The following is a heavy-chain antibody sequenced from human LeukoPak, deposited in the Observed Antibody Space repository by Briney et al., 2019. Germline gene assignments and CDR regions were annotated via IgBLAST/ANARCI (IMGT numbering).Heavy chain of an antibody. CDR3: ARGMYYYDSSGSHFDY. Sequence: SETLSLTCTVSGGSISSSSFYWGWIRQPPGKGLEWIGNIYYSGNTYYNPSLKSRVTISVDTSKNQFSLKLSSVTAADTAAYYCARGMYYYDSSGSHFDYWGQGTLVTVSS. CDR1: GGSISSSSFY. V-gene: IGHV4-39*07. J-gene: IGHJ4*02. CDR2: IYYSGNT. D-gene: IGHD3-22*01.